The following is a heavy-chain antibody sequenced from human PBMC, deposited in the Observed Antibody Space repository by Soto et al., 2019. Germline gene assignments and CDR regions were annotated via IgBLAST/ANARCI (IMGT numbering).Heavy chain of an antibody. CDR1: GFTFSSYA. CDR3: VKGGEYDFWSGYLDY. CDR2: ISSNGGST. J-gene: IGHJ4*02. D-gene: IGHD3-3*01. Sequence: GGSLRLSCSASGFTFSSYAMHWVRQAPGKGLEYVPAISSNGGSTYYADSVKGRFTISRDNSKNTLYLQMSSLRAEDTAVYYCVKGGEYDFWSGYLDYWGQGTLVTVSS. V-gene: IGHV3-64D*06.